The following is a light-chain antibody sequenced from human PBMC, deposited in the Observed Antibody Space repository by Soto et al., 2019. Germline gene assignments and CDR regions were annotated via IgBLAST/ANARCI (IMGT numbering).Light chain of an antibody. CDR2: GAS. V-gene: IGKV3D-15*01. Sequence: TQSSGPLVVSPGESGPPFRGHNLSVSSKLAWYRKEPGQAPKLLIYGASNPATGIPARFSGSGSGTEFTLTISYLRPEDSAVYFCQQYHDWVTFGGGTRVEI. CDR3: QQYHDWVT. J-gene: IGKJ4*01. CDR1: LSVSSK.